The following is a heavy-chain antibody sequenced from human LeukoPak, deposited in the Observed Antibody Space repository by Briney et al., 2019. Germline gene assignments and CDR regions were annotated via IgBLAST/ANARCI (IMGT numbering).Heavy chain of an antibody. D-gene: IGHD6-13*01. CDR2: IYYSGNT. CDR1: GDSISSYY. CDR3: ARFDSSNYGGWFDP. J-gene: IGHJ5*02. Sequence: SETLSLTCSVSGDSISSYYWSWIRQPPGKGLEWIGYIYYSGNTKYNPSLKSRVTISVATSKNQFSLKLSSVTAADTAVYYCARFDSSNYGGWFDPWGQGTLVTVSS. V-gene: IGHV4-59*08.